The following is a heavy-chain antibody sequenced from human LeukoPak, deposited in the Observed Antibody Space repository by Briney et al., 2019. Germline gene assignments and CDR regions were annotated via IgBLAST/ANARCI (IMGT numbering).Heavy chain of an antibody. CDR1: GFTFSSYS. CDR3: AGYHGSGSYYHIDY. D-gene: IGHD3-10*01. Sequence: PGGSLRLSCAASGFTFSSYSMNWVRQAPGKGLEWVSSISSSSSYIYYADSVKGRFTISRDNAKNSLYLQMNSLRAEDTAVYYCAGYHGSGSYYHIDYWGQGTLVTVSS. CDR2: ISSSSSYI. V-gene: IGHV3-21*01. J-gene: IGHJ4*02.